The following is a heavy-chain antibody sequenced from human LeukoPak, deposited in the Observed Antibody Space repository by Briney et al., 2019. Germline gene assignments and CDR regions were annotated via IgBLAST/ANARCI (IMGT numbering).Heavy chain of an antibody. D-gene: IGHD2-21*01. CDR1: GDSVSSKSAA. V-gene: IGHV6-1*01. CDR3: ARLYCGGADCSVDP. J-gene: IGHJ5*02. CDR2: TYYRSKWYN. Sequence: PSQTLSLTCAISGDSVSSKSAAWNWIRQSPSRGLEWLGRTYYRSKWYNDYAVFVKSRITINPDTSKNQFSLQLNSVTPEDTAVYYCARLYCGGADCSVDPWGPGILVTVSS.